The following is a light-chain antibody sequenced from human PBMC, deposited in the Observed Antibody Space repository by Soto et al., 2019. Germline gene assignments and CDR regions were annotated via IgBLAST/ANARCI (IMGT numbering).Light chain of an antibody. CDR2: RNN. Sequence: QSVLTQPPSASGTPEQRVTISCSGGTFNIGSNYVFWYQQLPGTAPKLLIYRNNQRPSGVPDRFSGSKSGTSASLAISGLRFEDEADYYCATWDDGLSGPHALFGGGTKLTVL. J-gene: IGLJ2*01. CDR3: ATWDDGLSGPHAL. CDR1: TFNIGSNY. V-gene: IGLV1-47*01.